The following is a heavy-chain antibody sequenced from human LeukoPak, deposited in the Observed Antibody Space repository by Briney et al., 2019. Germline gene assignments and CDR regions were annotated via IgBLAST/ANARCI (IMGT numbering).Heavy chain of an antibody. CDR3: ASPRITMIVVVSHDAFDI. CDR2: IIPILGIA. D-gene: IGHD3-22*01. J-gene: IGHJ3*02. CDR1: GGTFSSYA. V-gene: IGHV1-69*04. Sequence: PVKVSCKASGGTFSSYAISWVRQAPGQGLEWMGRIIPILGIANYAQKFQGRVTITADKSTSTAYMELSSLRSEDTAVYYCASPRITMIVVVSHDAFDIWGQGTMVTVSS.